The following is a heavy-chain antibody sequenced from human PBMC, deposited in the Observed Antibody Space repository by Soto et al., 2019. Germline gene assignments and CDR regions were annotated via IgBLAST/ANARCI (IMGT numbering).Heavy chain of an antibody. CDR2: INPNSGGT. CDR3: ARRKAYSGSPPDY. D-gene: IGHD6-6*01. V-gene: IGHV1-2*04. Sequence: ASVKVSCKASGYTFTGYYMHWVRQAPGQGLEWMGWINPNSGGTNYAQKFQGWVTMTRDTSISTAYMELSRLRSDDTAVYYCARRKAYSGSPPDYWGQGTLVTVSS. CDR1: GYTFTGYY. J-gene: IGHJ4*02.